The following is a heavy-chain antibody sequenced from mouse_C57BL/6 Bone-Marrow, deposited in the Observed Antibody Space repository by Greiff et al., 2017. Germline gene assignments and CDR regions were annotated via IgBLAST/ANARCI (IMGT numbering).Heavy chain of an antibody. CDR2: ISPGSGST. CDR1: GFTFTSYW. Sequence: QVQLQQSGAELVKPGASVKMSCKASGFTFTSYWITWVKQRPGQGLEWIGEISPGSGSTNYNEKFKSKDTLTVDTSSSTAYMQLSSLTSEDSAVFYCAREPPWFAYWGQGTLVTVSA. CDR3: AREPPWFAY. D-gene: IGHD6-1*01. J-gene: IGHJ3*01. V-gene: IGHV1-55*01.